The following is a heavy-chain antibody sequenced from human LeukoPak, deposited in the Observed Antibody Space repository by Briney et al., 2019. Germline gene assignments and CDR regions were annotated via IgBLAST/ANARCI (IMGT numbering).Heavy chain of an antibody. D-gene: IGHD5-12*01. J-gene: IGHJ4*02. CDR1: GGSFSGYY. CDR2: IYYSGST. Sequence: SETLSLTCAVYGGSFSGYYWSWIRQPPGKGLEWIGYIYYSGSTNYNPSLKSRVTISVDTSKNQFSLKLSSVTAADTAVYYCARSNSGYDVGYLDYFDYWGQGTLVTVSS. CDR3: ARSNSGYDVGYLDYFDY. V-gene: IGHV4-59*01.